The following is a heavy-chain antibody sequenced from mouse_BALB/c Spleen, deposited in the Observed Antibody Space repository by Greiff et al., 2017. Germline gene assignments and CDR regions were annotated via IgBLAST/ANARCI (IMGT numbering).Heavy chain of an antibody. CDR1: GYTFTSYW. J-gene: IGHJ4*01. V-gene: IGHV1-69*02. CDR2: IYPSDSYT. Sequence: QVQLQQPGAELVRPGASVKLSCKASGYTFTSYWINWVKQRPGQGLEWIGNIYPSDSYTNYNQKFKDKATLTVDKSSSTAYMQLSSPTSEDSAVYYCTRAESMITTTDYWGQGTSVTVSS. CDR3: TRAESMITTTDY. D-gene: IGHD2-4*01.